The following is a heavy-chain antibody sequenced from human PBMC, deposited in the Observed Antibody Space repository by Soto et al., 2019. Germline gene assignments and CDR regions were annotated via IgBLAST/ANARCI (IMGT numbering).Heavy chain of an antibody. Sequence: ASVKVSCKTSGYTFTNFGISWVRQAPGQGLEWMGWVTTDKGKTTYAQKFQGRVTMTTDTSTSTAYMELRSLRSDDTAVYYCATRSPAFGYWGQGTLVTVSS. V-gene: IGHV1-18*01. CDR1: GYTFTNFG. CDR2: VTTDKGKT. J-gene: IGHJ4*02. CDR3: ATRSPAFGY.